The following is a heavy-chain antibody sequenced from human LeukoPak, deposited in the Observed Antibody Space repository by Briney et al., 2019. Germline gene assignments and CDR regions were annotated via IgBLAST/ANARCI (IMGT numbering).Heavy chain of an antibody. D-gene: IGHD1-26*01. V-gene: IGHV3-30-3*01. CDR3: ASPGGTVGATFRDYYYYYGMDV. J-gene: IGHJ6*02. Sequence: GGSLRLSCAASGFTFSSYAMHWVRQAPGKGLEWVAVISYDGSNKYYADSVKGRFTISRDNSKNTLYLQMNSLRAEDTAVCYCASPGGTVGATFRDYYYYYGMDVWGQGTTVTVSS. CDR1: GFTFSSYA. CDR2: ISYDGSNK.